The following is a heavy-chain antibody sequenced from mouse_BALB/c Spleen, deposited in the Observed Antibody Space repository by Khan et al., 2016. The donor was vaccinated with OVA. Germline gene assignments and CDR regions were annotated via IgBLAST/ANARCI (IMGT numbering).Heavy chain of an antibody. J-gene: IGHJ2*01. Sequence: QVQLKESGPGLVQPSQSLSITCTVSGFSLTNYGVHWVRQPPGKGLEWLGVIWSGGITNYNETFISRLSISKDISKSQVFLKMNSLQANDTAIYYCAKNRNGYFDYWGQGTTLTVSS. CDR2: IWSGGIT. V-gene: IGHV2-2*02. CDR3: AKNRNGYFDY. D-gene: IGHD1-1*02. CDR1: GFSLTNYG.